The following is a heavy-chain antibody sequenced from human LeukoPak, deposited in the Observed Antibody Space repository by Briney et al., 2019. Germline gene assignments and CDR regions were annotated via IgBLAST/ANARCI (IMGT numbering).Heavy chain of an antibody. CDR3: ARDAEKYSSGWYYFDY. J-gene: IGHJ4*02. CDR2: INPSGGST. CDR1: GYTFTSYY. V-gene: IGHV1-46*01. D-gene: IGHD6-19*01. Sequence: ASVKVSCKASGYTFTSYYMHWVRQAPGQGREWMGIINPSGGSTSYAQKFQGRVTMTRDTSTSTVYMELSSLRSEDTAVYYCARDAEKYSSGWYYFDYWGQGTLVTVSS.